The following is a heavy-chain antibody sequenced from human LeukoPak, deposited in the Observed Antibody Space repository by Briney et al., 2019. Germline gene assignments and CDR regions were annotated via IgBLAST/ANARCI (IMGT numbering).Heavy chain of an antibody. J-gene: IGHJ3*02. D-gene: IGHD3-10*01. CDR2: IYHSGST. V-gene: IGHV4-30-2*01. Sequence: PSETLSLTCAVSGGSISSGGYSWSWIRQPPGKGLEWIGYIYHSGSTYYNPSLKSRVTISVDRSKNQFSLKLSSVTAADTAVYYCATSGRDSGSEIALDIWGQGTMVTVSS. CDR1: GGSISSGGYS. CDR3: ATSGRDSGSEIALDI.